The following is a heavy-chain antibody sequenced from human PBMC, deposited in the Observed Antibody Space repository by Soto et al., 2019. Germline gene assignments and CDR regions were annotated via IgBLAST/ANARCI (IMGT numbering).Heavy chain of an antibody. CDR2: IYYSAST. V-gene: IGHV4-59*01. CDR1: GGSISRYY. D-gene: IGHD5-18*01. CDR3: ARGDTTMVYYFDY. J-gene: IGHJ4*02. Sequence: PSETLSLTCTVSGGSISRYYWTWIRQPPGKGLEWIGYIYYSASTTYNPSLKSRVTISVDTSKNQFSLELTTVTAVDTAVYFCARGDTTMVYYFDYWGQGTLVTVSS.